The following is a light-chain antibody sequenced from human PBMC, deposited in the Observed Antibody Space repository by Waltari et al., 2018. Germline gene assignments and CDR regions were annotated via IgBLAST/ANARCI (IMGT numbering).Light chain of an antibody. CDR1: QSVSSY. CDR2: DAS. J-gene: IGKJ4*01. Sequence: EIELTQSPATLSLSPGERATLSCRASQSVSSYVAWYQQKPGQAPRLLIYDASNRATGIPARFSGSGSGTDFTLTISSLEPEDVAVYYCQQRSNWPLTFGGGTKVEIK. CDR3: QQRSNWPLT. V-gene: IGKV3-11*01.